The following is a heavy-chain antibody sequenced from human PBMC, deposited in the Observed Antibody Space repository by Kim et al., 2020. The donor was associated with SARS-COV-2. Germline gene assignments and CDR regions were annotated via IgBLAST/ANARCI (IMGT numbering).Heavy chain of an antibody. D-gene: IGHD3-10*01. CDR2: INAGNGNT. V-gene: IGHV1-3*01. CDR1: GYTFTSYA. J-gene: IGHJ6*02. Sequence: ASVKVSCKASGYTFTSYAMHWVRQAPGQRLEWMGWINAGNGNTKYSQKFQGRVTITRDTSASTAYMELSSLRSEDTAVYYCAREEIGLWFGDKLGPNYGMDIWGQGATVTVSS. CDR3: AREEIGLWFGDKLGPNYGMDI.